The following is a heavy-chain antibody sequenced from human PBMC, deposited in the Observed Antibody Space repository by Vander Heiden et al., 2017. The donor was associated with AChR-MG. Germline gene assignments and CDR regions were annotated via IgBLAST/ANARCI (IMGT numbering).Heavy chain of an antibody. CDR2: IWYDGSNK. Sequence: QVQLVESGGGVVQPGRSLRLSCAASGFTLSSSGMPLVRQAPGKGLEWVAVIWYDGSNKYYADSVKGRFTISRDNSKNTLYLQMNSLRAEDTAVYYCARGHFCPLTGDTTRLCYYYYMDVWGKGTTVTVSS. D-gene: IGHD7-27*01. J-gene: IGHJ6*03. V-gene: IGHV3-33*01. CDR1: GFTLSSSG. CDR3: ARGHFCPLTGDTTRLCYYYYMDV.